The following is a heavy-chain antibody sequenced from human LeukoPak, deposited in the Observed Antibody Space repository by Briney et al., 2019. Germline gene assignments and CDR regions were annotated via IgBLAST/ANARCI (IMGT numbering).Heavy chain of an antibody. CDR2: ISSSSSYI. D-gene: IGHD6-19*01. CDR1: GFTFSSYS. V-gene: IGHV3-21*01. J-gene: IGHJ4*02. CDR3: ARSPYSSGWYGGDY. Sequence: PGGSLRLSCAASGFTFSSYSMNWVRQAPGKGLEWVSSISSSSSYIYYADSVKGRFTISRDNSKNTLYLQMNSLRAEDTAVYYCARSPYSSGWYGGDYWGQGTLVTVSS.